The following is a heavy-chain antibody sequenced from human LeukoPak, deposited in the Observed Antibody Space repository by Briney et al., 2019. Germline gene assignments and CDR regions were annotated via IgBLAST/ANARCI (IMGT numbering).Heavy chain of an antibody. D-gene: IGHD3-10*01. V-gene: IGHV1-2*02. CDR1: GYTFTGYY. CDR2: INPNSGGT. Sequence: EASVKVSCKASGYTFTGYYMHWVRQAPGQGLAWMGWINPNSGGTNYAQKFQGRVTMTRDTSISTAYMELSRLRSDDTAVYYCARALTMVRGVMSPFNWFDPWGQGTLVTVSS. CDR3: ARALTMVRGVMSPFNWFDP. J-gene: IGHJ5*02.